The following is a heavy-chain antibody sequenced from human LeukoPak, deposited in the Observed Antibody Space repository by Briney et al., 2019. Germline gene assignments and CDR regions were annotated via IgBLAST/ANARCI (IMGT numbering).Heavy chain of an antibody. CDR2: ISSNGGST. J-gene: IGHJ6*02. Sequence: GGSLRLSCAASGFTFSSYAMHWVRQAPGKGLEYVSAISSNGGSTYYANSVKGRFTISRDNSKNTLYLQMGSLRAEDMAVYYCARSGDFWSGYPPYYYYGMDVWGQGTTVTVSS. D-gene: IGHD3-3*01. CDR3: ARSGDFWSGYPPYYYYGMDV. CDR1: GFTFSSYA. V-gene: IGHV3-64*01.